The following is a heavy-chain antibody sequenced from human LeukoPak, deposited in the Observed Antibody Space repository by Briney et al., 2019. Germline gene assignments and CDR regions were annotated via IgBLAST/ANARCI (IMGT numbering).Heavy chain of an antibody. J-gene: IGHJ6*04. V-gene: IGHV4-61*02. D-gene: IGHD3-3*02. CDR3: ARGIRRAMDV. Sequence: SETLSLTCTVSGGSISSGSYYWSWIRQPAGKGLEWIGRIYTSGSTNYNPSLKSRVTISVDTSKNQFSLRLSSVTAADTAVYYCARGIRRAMDVWGKGTTVTVSS. CDR1: GGSISSGSYY. CDR2: IYTSGST.